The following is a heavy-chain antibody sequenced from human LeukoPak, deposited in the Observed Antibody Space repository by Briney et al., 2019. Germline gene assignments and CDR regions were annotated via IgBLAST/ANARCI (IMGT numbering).Heavy chain of an antibody. CDR3: ARERGASYGDYGNYYYYYDMDV. V-gene: IGHV4-4*07. CDR1: GGSISSYY. Sequence: PSETLSLTCTVSGGSISSYYRSWIRQPAGKGLEWIGRIYTSGSTNYNPSLKSRVTMSVDTSKNQFSLKLSSVTAADTAVYYCARERGASYGDYGNYYYYYDMDVWGKGTTVTVSS. CDR2: IYTSGST. J-gene: IGHJ6*03. D-gene: IGHD4-17*01.